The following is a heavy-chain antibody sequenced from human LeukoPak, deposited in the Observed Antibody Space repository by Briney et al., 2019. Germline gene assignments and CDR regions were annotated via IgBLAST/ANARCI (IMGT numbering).Heavy chain of an antibody. Sequence: GGSLRLSCAASGFTFSSYAMSWVRQAPGKGLEWVSAISGSGGSTYYADSVKGRFTISRDNSKNTLYLQMNSLRAEDTAVYYCAKVVKHCSGGSCYYYYYMDVWGKGTTVTVSS. CDR2: ISGSGGST. J-gene: IGHJ6*03. V-gene: IGHV3-23*01. D-gene: IGHD2-15*01. CDR3: AKVVKHCSGGSCYYYYYMDV. CDR1: GFTFSSYA.